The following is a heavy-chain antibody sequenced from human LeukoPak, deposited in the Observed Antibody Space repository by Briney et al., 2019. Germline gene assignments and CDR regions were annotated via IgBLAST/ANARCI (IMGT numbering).Heavy chain of an antibody. CDR3: AKESGGCSSWYDSWY. V-gene: IGHV3-30*02. CDR2: IRYDGSNK. Sequence: PGGSLRLSCAASGFTFSSYGMHWVRQAPGKGLEWVAFIRYDGSNKYYADSVKGRFTISRDNSKNTLYLQMNSLRAEDTAVYYCAKESGGCSSWYDSWYWGQGTLVTVSS. CDR1: GFTFSSYG. D-gene: IGHD6-13*01. J-gene: IGHJ4*02.